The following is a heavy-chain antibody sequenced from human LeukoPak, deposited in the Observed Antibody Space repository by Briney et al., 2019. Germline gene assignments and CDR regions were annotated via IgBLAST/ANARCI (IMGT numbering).Heavy chain of an antibody. CDR3: ARDFYDFWSGYYGGGYYYYGMDV. CDR1: GFTFSSYA. J-gene: IGHJ6*02. V-gene: IGHV3-30-3*01. CDR2: ISYDGSNK. Sequence: PGRSLRLSCAASGFTFSSYALHWVRQAPGEGLEWVAVISYDGSNKYYADSVKGRFTISRDNSKNTLYLQMNSLRAEDTAVYYCARDFYDFWSGYYGGGYYYYGMDVWGQGTTVTVSS. D-gene: IGHD3-3*01.